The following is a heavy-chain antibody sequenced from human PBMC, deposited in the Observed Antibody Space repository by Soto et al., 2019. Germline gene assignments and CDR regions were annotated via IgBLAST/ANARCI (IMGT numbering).Heavy chain of an antibody. J-gene: IGHJ6*02. CDR1: GFSLTNNKMG. V-gene: IGHV2-26*01. Sequence: QVTLKESGPVLVKPTETLTLTCTVSGFSLTNNKMGVSWIRQPPGKALEWLANIFSSDEKSYSTSLKSRVTTSPDTSKSQVVLKVTNMDPVDTATYYCARISGGSPYYYAMDVWGQGTTVTVSS. D-gene: IGHD3-10*01. CDR3: ARISGGSPYYYAMDV. CDR2: IFSSDEK.